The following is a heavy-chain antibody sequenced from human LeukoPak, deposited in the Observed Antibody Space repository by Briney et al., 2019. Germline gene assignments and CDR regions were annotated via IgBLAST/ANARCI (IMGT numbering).Heavy chain of an antibody. CDR3: ARSGGSSSWIFDY. V-gene: IGHV4-59*12. CDR1: AGSIGSYY. D-gene: IGHD6-13*01. Sequence: SETLSLTCTVSAGSIGSYYWSWIRQPPGKGPEWIGYIYYSGSTYYNPSLKSRVTISVDTSKNQFSLKLSSVTAADTAVYYCARSGGSSSWIFDYWGQGTLVTVSS. J-gene: IGHJ4*02. CDR2: IYYSGST.